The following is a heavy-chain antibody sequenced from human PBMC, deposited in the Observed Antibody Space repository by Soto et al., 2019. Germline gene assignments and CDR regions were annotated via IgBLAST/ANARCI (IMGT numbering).Heavy chain of an antibody. V-gene: IGHV4-38-2*01. Sequence: SETLSLTCAVSVYSISSGYYWGWIRQPPGKGLEWIGSVYHSGSTYYNPSLKSRVTISVNTSKNQFSLKLSSVTAADTAVYYCARAHISSEGYDFDYWVQGTLVTVSS. CDR3: ARAHISSEGYDFDY. CDR1: VYSISSGYY. D-gene: IGHD5-12*01. CDR2: VYHSGST. J-gene: IGHJ4*02.